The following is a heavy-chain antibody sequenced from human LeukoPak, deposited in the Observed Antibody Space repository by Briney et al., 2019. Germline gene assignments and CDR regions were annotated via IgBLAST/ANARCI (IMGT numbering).Heavy chain of an antibody. V-gene: IGHV4-34*01. J-gene: IGHJ3*02. Sequence: SETLSLTCAVYGGSFSGYYWSWIRQPPGKGLEWIGEINHSGSTNYNPSLKSRVTISVDTSKNQFSLKLSSVTAADTAVYYCARGWWWYRAFDIWGQGTMVTVSS. CDR3: ARGWWWYRAFDI. CDR2: INHSGST. CDR1: GGSFSGYY. D-gene: IGHD2-15*01.